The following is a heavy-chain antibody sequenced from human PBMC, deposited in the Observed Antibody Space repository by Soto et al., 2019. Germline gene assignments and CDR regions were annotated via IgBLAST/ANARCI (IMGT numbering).Heavy chain of an antibody. CDR3: ARVRTEYAGLDY. Sequence: TLSLTCTVSGGSISSSSYYWGWIRQPPGKGLEWIGSIYYSGSTYYNPSLESRVAISVDTSKNQFSLRLTSVTAADTAVYFCARVRTEYAGLDYWGQGTLVTVSS. CDR1: GGSISSSSYY. V-gene: IGHV4-39*07. CDR2: IYYSGST. D-gene: IGHD2-2*01. J-gene: IGHJ4*02.